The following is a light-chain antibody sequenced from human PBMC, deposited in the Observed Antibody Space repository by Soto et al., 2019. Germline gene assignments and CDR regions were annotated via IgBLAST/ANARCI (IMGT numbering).Light chain of an antibody. V-gene: IGKV3-11*01. CDR1: QSVGNN. J-gene: IGKJ5*01. Sequence: EIVLTQSPATLSLSPGERATLSCRASQSVGNNLAWYQQKPGQAPGLLIYEASTRATGIPARFSGSGSGTDFTLTISRLEPEDSAVYYCQQFDDSVTFGQGTRLEIK. CDR3: QQFDDSVT. CDR2: EAS.